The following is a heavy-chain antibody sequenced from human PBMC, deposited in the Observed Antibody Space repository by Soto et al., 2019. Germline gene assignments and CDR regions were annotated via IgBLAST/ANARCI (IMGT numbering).Heavy chain of an antibody. CDR2: ILYDGSNK. J-gene: IGHJ4*02. CDR3: AKKDYYDSTPDY. CDR1: GFTFSSCG. Sequence: QVQLVESGVGVVQRGRSLRLSCAASGFTFSSCGRHWVRQAPGKGLWWVAVILYDGSNKYYADSVKGRFTISRDKSKNTLYLQMNSLRAEDTAVYYCAKKDYYDSTPDYWGKGTLVTVSS. D-gene: IGHD3-22*01. V-gene: IGHV3-30*18.